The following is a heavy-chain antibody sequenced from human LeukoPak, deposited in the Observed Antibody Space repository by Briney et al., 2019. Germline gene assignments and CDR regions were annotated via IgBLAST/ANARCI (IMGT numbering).Heavy chain of an antibody. V-gene: IGHV5-51*01. CDR1: GYSFTSYW. J-gene: IGHJ6*02. Sequence: GESLKISCKGSGYSFTSYWIGWVRQMPGKGLEWMGIIYPGDSDTRYSPSFQGQVAISADKSISTAYLQWSSLKASDTAMYYCARHTMVRADYYYYYGMDVWGQGTTVTVSS. CDR3: ARHTMVRADYYYYYGMDV. CDR2: IYPGDSDT. D-gene: IGHD3-10*01.